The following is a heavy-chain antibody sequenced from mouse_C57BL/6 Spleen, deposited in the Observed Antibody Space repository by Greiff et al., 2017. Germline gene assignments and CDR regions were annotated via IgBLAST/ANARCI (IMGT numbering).Heavy chain of an antibody. V-gene: IGHV1-52*01. Sequence: QVQLKEPGAELVRPGSSVKLSCKASGYTFTSYWMHWVKQRPIQGLEWIGNIDPSDSETHYNQKFKDKATLTVDKSSSTAYMQLSSLTSEDSAVYYCARRYGSSYDYAMDYWGQGTSVTVSS. CDR2: IDPSDSET. CDR1: GYTFTSYW. J-gene: IGHJ4*01. CDR3: ARRYGSSYDYAMDY. D-gene: IGHD1-1*01.